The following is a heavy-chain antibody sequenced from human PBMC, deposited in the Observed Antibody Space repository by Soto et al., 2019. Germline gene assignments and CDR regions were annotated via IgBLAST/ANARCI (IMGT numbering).Heavy chain of an antibody. CDR2: INHSGST. Sequence: SETLSLTCAVYGGPFSGYYWSWIRQPPGKGLEWIGEINHSGSTNYNPSLKSRVTISVDTSKNQFSLKLSSVTAADTAVYYCARAQKGYYGSGSYYPRYSFHYWGQGPLVTVSS. J-gene: IGHJ4*02. D-gene: IGHD3-10*01. CDR1: GGPFSGYY. V-gene: IGHV4-34*01. CDR3: ARAQKGYYGSGSYYPRYSFHY.